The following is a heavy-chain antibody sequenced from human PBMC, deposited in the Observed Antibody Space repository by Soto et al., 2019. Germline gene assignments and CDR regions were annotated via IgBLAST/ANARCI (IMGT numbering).Heavy chain of an antibody. CDR1: GYTFNTYG. CDR3: AREGSGYNF. V-gene: IGHV1-18*01. D-gene: IGHD5-12*01. J-gene: IGHJ4*02. CDR2: ISAYDGKT. Sequence: ASVKVSCKTSGYTFNTYGINWVRQAPGQGLELMGWISAYDGKTTYAEKFQGRVTLTTDTSTSTAYMELRSLRSDDTAVYYCAREGSGYNFWGQGTQVTVSS.